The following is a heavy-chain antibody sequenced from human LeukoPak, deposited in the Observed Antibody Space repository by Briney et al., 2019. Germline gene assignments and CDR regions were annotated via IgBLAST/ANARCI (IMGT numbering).Heavy chain of an antibody. J-gene: IGHJ4*02. CDR3: ARGIPYFDY. CDR2: IYTGGST. CDR1: GFTVSSNY. V-gene: IGHV3-53*01. Sequence: GGSPRLSCAASGFTVSSNYVSWVRQAPGKGLEWVSVIYTGGSTYYADSVEGRFTISRDNSKNTLYLLMNSLRAEDTAVYYCARGIPYFDYWGQGTLVTVSS.